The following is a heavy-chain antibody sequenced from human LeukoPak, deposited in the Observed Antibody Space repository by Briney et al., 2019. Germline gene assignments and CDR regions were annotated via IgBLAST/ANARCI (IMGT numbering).Heavy chain of an antibody. CDR1: GGSISSYY. CDR3: ARGGVRGVIAWFDP. D-gene: IGHD3-10*01. CDR2: IYYSGST. V-gene: IGHV4-59*01. J-gene: IGHJ5*02. Sequence: SETLSLTCTVSGGSISSYYWSWIRQPPGKGLEWIGYIYYSGSTNYNPSLKSRVTISVDTPKNQFSLKLSSVTAADTAVYYCARGGVRGVIAWFDPWGQGTLVTVSS.